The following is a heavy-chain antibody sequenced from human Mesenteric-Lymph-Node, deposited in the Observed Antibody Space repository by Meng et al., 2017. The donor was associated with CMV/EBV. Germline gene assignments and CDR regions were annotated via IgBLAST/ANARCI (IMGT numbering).Heavy chain of an antibody. CDR3: ATALGVRLFDY. CDR1: GGSISSSSYY. D-gene: IGHD2-8*01. V-gene: IGHV4-39*07. CDR2: IYNSGST. J-gene: IGHJ4*02. Sequence: GTISGGSISSSSYYWGWIRQPPGKGLEWIGSIYNSGSTNYNPSLKSRVTISVDTSKNQFSLKLSSVTAADTAVYYCATALGVRLFDYWGQGTLVTVSS.